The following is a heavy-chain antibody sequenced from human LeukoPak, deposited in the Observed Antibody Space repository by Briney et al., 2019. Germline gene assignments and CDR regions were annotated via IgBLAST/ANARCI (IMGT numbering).Heavy chain of an antibody. D-gene: IGHD6-19*01. CDR1: GFTFSSYS. J-gene: IGHJ4*02. CDR3: TKTGDSGWFNDY. V-gene: IGHV3-23*01. CDR2: ISDSGAGT. Sequence: GGSLRLSCAASGFTFSSYSMNWVRQAPGKGLEWVSAISDSGAGTYYADSVKGRFTISRDNSKNTVYVQMNSLRAEDTAVYYCTKTGDSGWFNDYWGQGTLVTVSS.